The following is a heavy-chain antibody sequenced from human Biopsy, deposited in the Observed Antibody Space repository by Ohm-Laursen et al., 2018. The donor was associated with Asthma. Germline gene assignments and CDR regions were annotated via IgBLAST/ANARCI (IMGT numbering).Heavy chain of an antibody. J-gene: IGHJ6*02. V-gene: IGHV4-34*01. D-gene: IGHD3-3*01. CDR1: RGSLRVYV. CDR3: ASGPEWYGLDV. CDR2: SNQGGSP. Sequence: SETLSLPCGVYRGSLRVYVWSWIRQPPGKGLEWIGESNQGGSPTFNPSLKSRVPISRDPSKNQLSLKLRSVTAADTAVYYCASGPEWYGLDVWGQGTTVTVSS.